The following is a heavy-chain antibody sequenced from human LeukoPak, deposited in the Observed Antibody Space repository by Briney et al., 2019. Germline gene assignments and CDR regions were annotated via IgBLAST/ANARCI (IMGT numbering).Heavy chain of an antibody. CDR1: GGSFSGYY. V-gene: IGHV4-34*01. D-gene: IGHD6-19*01. CDR3: ASLGYSSGWYRRGVCYY. CDR2: INHSGST. Sequence: SETLSLTCAVYGGSFSGYYWSWIRQPPGKGLEWIGAINHSGSTNYNPSLKSRVTISVDTSKNQFSLKLSSVTAADTAVYYCASLGYSSGWYRRGVCYYWGQGTLVTVSS. J-gene: IGHJ4*02.